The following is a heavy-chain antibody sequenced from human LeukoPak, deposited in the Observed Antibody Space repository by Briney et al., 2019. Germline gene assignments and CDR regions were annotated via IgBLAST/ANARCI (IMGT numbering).Heavy chain of an antibody. CDR2: ITLSGGST. J-gene: IGHJ6*03. Sequence: GSLRLSCAASGFTFIYYDMSWVRQAPGKGLEWVASITLSGGSTFYADSVKGRFTISRDNSKNTLYLQMNSLSAEDTAVYYCAKRGNPAVGHHYLDVWGKGTTVSVSS. V-gene: IGHV3-23*01. CDR1: GFTFIYYD. CDR3: AKRGNPAVGHHYLDV. D-gene: IGHD2-2*01.